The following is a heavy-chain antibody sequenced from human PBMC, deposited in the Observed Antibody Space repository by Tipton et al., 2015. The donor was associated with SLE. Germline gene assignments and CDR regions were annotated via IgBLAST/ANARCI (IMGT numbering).Heavy chain of an antibody. V-gene: IGHV4-59*08. CDR1: GDSISASY. Sequence: LRLSCSVSGDSISASYWSWIRQPPGKGLEWIGNIHYFEGSNYSPSLKSRLTISVDTSRNQFSLKMTSVTAADTAVYYCARLGVGCANCWYYFDLWGQGALVTVSS. CDR2: IHYFEGS. D-gene: IGHD2-21*01. CDR3: ARLGVGCANCWYYFDL. J-gene: IGHJ4*02.